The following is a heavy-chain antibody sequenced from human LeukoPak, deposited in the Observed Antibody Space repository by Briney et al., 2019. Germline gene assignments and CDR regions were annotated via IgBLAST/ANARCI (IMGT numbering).Heavy chain of an antibody. CDR2: IIPIFGTA. CDR3: ATEDIVVIPGYYYYYGMDV. D-gene: IGHD3-22*01. V-gene: IGHV1-69*13. CDR1: GGTFSSYA. Sequence: ASVKVSCKASGGTFSSYAISWVRQAPGQGLEWMGGIIPIFGTANYAQKFQGRVTITADESTSTAYMELSSLRSEDTAVYYCATEDIVVIPGYYYYYGMDVWGQGTTVTASS. J-gene: IGHJ6*02.